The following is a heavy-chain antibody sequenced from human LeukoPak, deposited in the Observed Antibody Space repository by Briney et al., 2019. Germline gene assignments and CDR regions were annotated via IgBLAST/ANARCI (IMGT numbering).Heavy chain of an antibody. D-gene: IGHD2-21*02. CDR3: ARGRVTATDGFDI. CDR1: GYTFTSYF. J-gene: IGHJ3*02. CDR2: INPTGGST. Sequence: ASVKVSCKASGYTFTSYFIHWVRQAPGDGLEWMGIINPTGGSTRYAQKFQGRVTMTRDTSASTVYMELSSLRSEDTAVYYCARGRVTATDGFDIWGQGTTVIVSS. V-gene: IGHV1-46*01.